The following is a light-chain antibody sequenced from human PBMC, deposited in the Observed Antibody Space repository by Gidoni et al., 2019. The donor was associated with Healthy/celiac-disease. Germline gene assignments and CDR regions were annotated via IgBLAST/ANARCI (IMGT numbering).Light chain of an antibody. Sequence: DIQMTQSPSSLSASVGARVTIPCRASQSISSYLNWYQQKPGKSPKLLIYAASSLQSGVPSRFSGSGSGTDFTLTISSLQPEDFATYYCQQSYSTPYTFXQXTKLEIK. CDR3: QQSYSTPYT. J-gene: IGKJ2*01. CDR2: AAS. V-gene: IGKV1-39*01. CDR1: QSISSY.